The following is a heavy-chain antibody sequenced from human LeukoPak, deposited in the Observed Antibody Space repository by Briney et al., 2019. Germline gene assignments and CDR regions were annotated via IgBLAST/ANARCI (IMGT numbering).Heavy chain of an antibody. CDR2: ISYDGSNK. Sequence: GGSLRLSCAASGFTFSSYGMHWVRQAPGKGLEWVAVISYDGSNKYYADSVKGRFTISRDNSKNTLYVQMNSLRAEDTAVYYCAKGTSCYMGGVCYYYGMDVRGQGTTVTVSS. V-gene: IGHV3-30*18. CDR1: GFTFSSYG. CDR3: AKGTSCYMGGVCYYYGMDV. J-gene: IGHJ6*02. D-gene: IGHD2-2*02.